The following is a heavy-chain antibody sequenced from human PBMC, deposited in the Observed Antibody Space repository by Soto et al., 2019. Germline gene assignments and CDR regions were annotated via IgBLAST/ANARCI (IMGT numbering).Heavy chain of an antibody. CDR3: AKTRGYSYGYIWDFDY. V-gene: IGHV3-23*01. Sequence: GGSLRLSCAASGFTFSSYAMSWVRQAPGKGLEWVSAISGSGGSTYYADSVKGRFTISRDNSKNTLYLQMNSLRAEDTAVYYCAKTRGYSYGYIWDFDYWGQGTLVTVSS. CDR2: ISGSGGST. J-gene: IGHJ4*02. D-gene: IGHD5-18*01. CDR1: GFTFSSYA.